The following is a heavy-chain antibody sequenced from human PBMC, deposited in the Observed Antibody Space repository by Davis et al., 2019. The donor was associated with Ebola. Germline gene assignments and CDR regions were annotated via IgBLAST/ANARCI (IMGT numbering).Heavy chain of an antibody. Sequence: MPSETLSLTCTVSGGSISSGDYYWSWIRQPPGKGLEWIGYIYYSGSTYYNPSLKSRVTISVDTSKNQFSLKLSSVTAADTAVYYCASIADIGGMDVWGQGTTVTVSS. CDR1: GGSISSGDYY. D-gene: IGHD2-15*01. V-gene: IGHV4-30-4*02. CDR3: ASIADIGGMDV. CDR2: IYYSGST. J-gene: IGHJ6*02.